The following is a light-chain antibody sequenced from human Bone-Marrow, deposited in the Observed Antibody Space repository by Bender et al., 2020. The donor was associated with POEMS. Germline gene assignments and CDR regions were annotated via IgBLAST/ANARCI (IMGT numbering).Light chain of an antibody. Sequence: QSVLTQPPSVSGAPGQRVTISCTGSSSNTGSGYDINWYQHLPGTAPKLLIYGDSNRPSGVPDRFSGSKSGTSASLVITGLQAEDEADYYCCSFAGSSTWVFGGGTKVTVL. CDR2: GDS. V-gene: IGLV1-40*01. J-gene: IGLJ3*02. CDR1: SSNTGSGYD. CDR3: CSFAGSSTWV.